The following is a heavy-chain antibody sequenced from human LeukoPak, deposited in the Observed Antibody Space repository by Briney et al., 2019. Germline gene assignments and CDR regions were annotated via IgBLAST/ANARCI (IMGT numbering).Heavy chain of an antibody. V-gene: IGHV1-69*04. CDR1: GGTFSSYA. J-gene: IGHJ5*02. CDR2: IIPILGIA. D-gene: IGHD2-15*01. Sequence: SVKVSCKASGGTFSSYAISWVRQAPGQGLEWMGRIIPILGIANYAQKFQGRVTITADKSTSTAYMELSSLRSEDTAVYYCARGSPALIVVGEGFDPWGQGTLVTVSS. CDR3: ARGSPALIVVGEGFDP.